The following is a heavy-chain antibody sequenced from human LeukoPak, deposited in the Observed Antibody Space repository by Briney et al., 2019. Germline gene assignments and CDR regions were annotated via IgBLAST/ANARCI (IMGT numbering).Heavy chain of an antibody. J-gene: IGHJ6*02. V-gene: IGHV3-53*01. Sequence: PGGSLRLSCVASGFTVSSNYMNWVRQAPGKGLEWVSVIYSGGSTYYADSVKGRFTISRDNSKNTLYLQMNSLRAEDTAVYYCARDLYPSGMDVWGQGTTVTVSS. CDR1: GFTVSSNY. CDR3: ARDLYPSGMDV. D-gene: IGHD5/OR15-5a*01. CDR2: IYSGGST.